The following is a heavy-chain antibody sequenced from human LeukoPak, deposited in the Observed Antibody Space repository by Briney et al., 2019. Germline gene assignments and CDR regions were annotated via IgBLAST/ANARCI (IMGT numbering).Heavy chain of an antibody. CDR3: TRDYSSCPDY. Sequence: GGSLRLSCTASGFTFGTYWMHWVRQAPGKGLVWVSRINTDGSSTTYADSVKGRFTISRDNAKNTLYLQMNSLRAEDTAVYYCTRDYSSCPDYWGQGTLVTVSS. V-gene: IGHV3-74*01. CDR1: GFTFGTYW. D-gene: IGHD6-13*01. CDR2: INTDGSST. J-gene: IGHJ4*02.